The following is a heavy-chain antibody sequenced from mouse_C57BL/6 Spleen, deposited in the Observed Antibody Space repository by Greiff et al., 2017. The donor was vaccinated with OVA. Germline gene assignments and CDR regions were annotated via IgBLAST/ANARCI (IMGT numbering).Heavy chain of an antibody. CDR1: GYTFTSYG. CDR2: IYPRSGTT. CDR3: ARGGDGYDYFDD. D-gene: IGHD2-3*01. Sequence: QVQLQQSGAELARPGASVKLSCKASGYTFTSYGISWVKQRTGQGLEWIGEIYPRSGTTYYNEKFKGKATLTADKSSSTAYMELRSLTSEDSAVYVCARGGDGYDYFDDWGQGTTLTVSS. J-gene: IGHJ2*01. V-gene: IGHV1-81*01.